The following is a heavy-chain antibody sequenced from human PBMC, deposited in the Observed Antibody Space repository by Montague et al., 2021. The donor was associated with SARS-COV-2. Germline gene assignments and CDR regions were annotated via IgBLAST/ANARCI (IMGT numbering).Heavy chain of an antibody. CDR3: ARASLVVYYDPLDV. J-gene: IGHJ6*02. Sequence: SLRLSCAGSGFTFSSYAMSWVRQAPGKGLEWASVISSVGSSKYYADSVKGRFTISRDNSKNTLYLQMNSLRAEDTAVYYCARASLVVYYDPLDVWGQGTMVTVSS. CDR2: ISSVGSSK. V-gene: IGHV3-23*03. CDR1: GFTFSSYA. D-gene: IGHD1-26*01.